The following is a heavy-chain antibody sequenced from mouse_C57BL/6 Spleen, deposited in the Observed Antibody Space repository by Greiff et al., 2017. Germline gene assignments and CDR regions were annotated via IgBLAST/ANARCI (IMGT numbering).Heavy chain of an antibody. CDR3: ARSGGDRGGFAY. D-gene: IGHD3-1*01. CDR1: GYAFSSSW. CDR2: IYPGDGDT. J-gene: IGHJ3*01. V-gene: IGHV1-82*01. Sequence: QVQLKESGPELVKPGASVKISCKASGYAFSSSWMNWVKQRPGKGLEWIGRIYPGDGDTNYNGKFKGKATLTADKSSSTAYMQLSSPTSEDSAVYFCARSGGDRGGFAYWGQGTLVTVSA.